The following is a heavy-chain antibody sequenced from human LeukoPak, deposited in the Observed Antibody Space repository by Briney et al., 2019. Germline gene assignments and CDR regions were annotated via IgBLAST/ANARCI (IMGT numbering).Heavy chain of an antibody. J-gene: IGHJ5*02. V-gene: IGHV1-46*01. Sequence: WASVKVSCKASGYTFTSYYMHWVRQAPGQGLEWMGIINPSGGSTSYAQKFQGRVTMTRDMSTSTVYMELSSLRSEDTAVYYCARVNLGPLTSYSSFRKGWFDPWGQGTLVTVSS. D-gene: IGHD6-6*01. CDR1: GYTFTSYY. CDR3: ARVNLGPLTSYSSFRKGWFDP. CDR2: INPSGGST.